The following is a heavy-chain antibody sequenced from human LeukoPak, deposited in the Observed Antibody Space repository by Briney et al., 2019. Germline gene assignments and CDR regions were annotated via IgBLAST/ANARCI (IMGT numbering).Heavy chain of an antibody. J-gene: IGHJ4*02. D-gene: IGHD1-26*01. Sequence: GVLRLSCAASGFTVSSNYMSWVRQAQGKGMEWVSVIYSGGSTYYTDSVKGRFTISRDNSKNTLYLQMNSLRAEDTPLYYCARDVGSTHYCGQGTLVTVSS. CDR2: IYSGGST. CDR3: ARDVGSTHY. V-gene: IGHV3-66*01. CDR1: GFTVSSNY.